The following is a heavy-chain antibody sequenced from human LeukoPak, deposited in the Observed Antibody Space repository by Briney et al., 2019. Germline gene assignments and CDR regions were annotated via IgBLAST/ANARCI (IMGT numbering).Heavy chain of an antibody. J-gene: IGHJ4*02. CDR1: GYTFTSYA. D-gene: IGHD3-3*01. CDR3: ARVGILEWLFYDY. CDR2: INAGNGNT. Sequence: ASAKVSCKASGYTFTSYAMHWVRQAPGQRLEWMGWINAGNGNTKYSQKFQGRVTITRDTSASTAYMELSSLRSEDTAVYYCARVGILEWLFYDYWGQGTLVTVSS. V-gene: IGHV1-3*01.